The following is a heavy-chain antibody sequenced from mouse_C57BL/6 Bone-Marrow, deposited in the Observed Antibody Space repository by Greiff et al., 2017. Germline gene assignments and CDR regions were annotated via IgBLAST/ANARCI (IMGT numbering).Heavy chain of an antibody. CDR1: GYAFSSSW. Sequence: LVESGPELVKPGASVKISCKASGYAFSSSWMNWVKQRPGKGLEWIGRIYPGDGDTNYNGKFKGKATLTADKSSSTAYMQLSSLTSEDSAVYFCACLLWLRRAWFAYWGQGTLVTVSA. J-gene: IGHJ3*01. CDR2: IYPGDGDT. V-gene: IGHV1-82*01. CDR3: ACLLWLRRAWFAY. D-gene: IGHD2-2*01.